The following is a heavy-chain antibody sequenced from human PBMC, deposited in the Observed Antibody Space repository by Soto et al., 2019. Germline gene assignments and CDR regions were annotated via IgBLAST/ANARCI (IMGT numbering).Heavy chain of an antibody. V-gene: IGHV3-23*04. J-gene: IGHJ6*02. CDR3: ARGPRAPPPHDYGMDV. Sequence: EVQLVESEGGLVQPGGSLRLSCAASGFTFSSYVMNWVCQAPGKGLEWVSGVRGSGDNTYYADSVKGRFTISRDNSRNTLYLQMNSLRAEDTAVYYCARGPRAPPPHDYGMDVWGQGTTVTVSS. CDR2: VRGSGDNT. CDR1: GFTFSSYV.